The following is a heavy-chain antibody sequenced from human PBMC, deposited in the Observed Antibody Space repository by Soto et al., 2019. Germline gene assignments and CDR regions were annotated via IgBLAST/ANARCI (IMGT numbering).Heavy chain of an antibody. D-gene: IGHD6-19*01. Sequence: HPGGSLRLSCAASGFTFSSYAMSWVRQAPGKGLEWVSAISGSGGSTYYADSVKGRFTISRDNAKNSLYLQMNSLRAEDTALYYCAKVTSSGWYSDAFDIWGQGTMVTVSS. CDR3: AKVTSSGWYSDAFDI. CDR2: ISGSGGST. CDR1: GFTFSSYA. J-gene: IGHJ3*02. V-gene: IGHV3-23*01.